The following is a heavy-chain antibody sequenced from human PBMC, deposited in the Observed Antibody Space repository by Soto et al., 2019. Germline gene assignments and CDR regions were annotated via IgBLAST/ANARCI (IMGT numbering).Heavy chain of an antibody. CDR1: GYTFTSYD. CDR3: ARTLYGDNVDY. Sequence: QVQLVQSGAEVKKPGASVKVSCKASGYTFTSYDINLVRQATGQGLEWMGWMNPNSGNTGYAQKYQVRVPTTRNTAIRTAYMELSSLRSEDTAVYYCARTLYGDNVDYWGQGTLVTVSS. D-gene: IGHD4-17*01. CDR2: MNPNSGNT. J-gene: IGHJ4*02. V-gene: IGHV1-8*01.